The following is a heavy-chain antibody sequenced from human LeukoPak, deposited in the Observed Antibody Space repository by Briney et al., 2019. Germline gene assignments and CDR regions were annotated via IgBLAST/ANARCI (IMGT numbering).Heavy chain of an antibody. CDR1: GGTFSSYA. Sequence: SVKVSCKASGGTFSSYAISWVRQAPGQGLEWMGGIIATFGTANYAQKFQGRVTITADESTSTAYMELSSLRSEDTAVYYCARGRFLEWLFYYYYYGIDVWGQGTTVTVSS. V-gene: IGHV1-69*13. CDR3: ARGRFLEWLFYYYYYGIDV. CDR2: IIATFGTA. J-gene: IGHJ6*02. D-gene: IGHD3-3*01.